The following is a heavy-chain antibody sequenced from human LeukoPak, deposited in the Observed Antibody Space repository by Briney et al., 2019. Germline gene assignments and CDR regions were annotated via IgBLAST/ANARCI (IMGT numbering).Heavy chain of an antibody. Sequence: PGGSLRLSCAASGFTFSSYSVIWARQAPGKGLEWVSYVSSSGTTTYYADSVKGRFTISRDNGKNLVSLQINSLRDEDTVVYYCARADRDGNKRFLDWGQGTLVTVSS. V-gene: IGHV3-48*02. CDR2: VSSSGTTT. D-gene: IGHD5-24*01. J-gene: IGHJ4*02. CDR1: GFTFSSYS. CDR3: ARADRDGNKRFLD.